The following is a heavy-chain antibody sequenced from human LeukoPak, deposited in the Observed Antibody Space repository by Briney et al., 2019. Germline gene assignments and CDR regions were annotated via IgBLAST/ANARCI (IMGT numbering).Heavy chain of an antibody. CDR2: ISGSGARR. J-gene: IGHJ3*02. V-gene: IGHV3-23*01. D-gene: IGHD1-26*01. CDR1: GLTFRYYG. Sequence: PGGSLRLSCAASGLTFRYYGLNWVRQAPGKGLEWVSGISGSGARRDYADSVKGRFTISRDNAKNTLYLQMNSLRAEDTAVYYCAKGSREWEVLDAFDIWGQGTMVTVSS. CDR3: AKGSREWEVLDAFDI.